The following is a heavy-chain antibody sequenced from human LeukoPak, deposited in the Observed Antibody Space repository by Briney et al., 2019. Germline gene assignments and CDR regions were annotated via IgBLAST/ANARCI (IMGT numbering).Heavy chain of an antibody. Sequence: SETLSLTCTVSGVSMSAYQWSWVRQSPEKGLEWIGCINTKGETSYNPSLKSRVTTSVDTSRGQFSLRLTSVTAADTAVYYCATSNDAKIAPFDHWGQGAPVTVSS. J-gene: IGHJ4*02. CDR3: ATSNDAKIAPFDH. CDR1: GVSMSAYQ. V-gene: IGHV4-4*09. D-gene: IGHD2-21*01. CDR2: INTKGET.